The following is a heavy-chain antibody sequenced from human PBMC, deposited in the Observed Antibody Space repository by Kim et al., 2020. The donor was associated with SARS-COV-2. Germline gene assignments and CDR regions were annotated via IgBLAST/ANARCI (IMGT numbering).Heavy chain of an antibody. V-gene: IGHV4-59*01. J-gene: IGHJ3*02. D-gene: IGHD4-17*01. CDR2: T. CDR3: ARRRSVDAFDI. Sequence: TNYNPSLKSRVTISVDTSKNQFSLKLSSVTAADTAVYYCARRRSVDAFDIWGQGTMVTVSS.